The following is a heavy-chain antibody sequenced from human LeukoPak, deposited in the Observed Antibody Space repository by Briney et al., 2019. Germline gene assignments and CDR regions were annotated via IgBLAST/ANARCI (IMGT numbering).Heavy chain of an antibody. J-gene: IGHJ4*02. CDR1: GFTFSSYW. Sequence: GGSLRLSCAASGFTFSSYWTHWVRQVPGKGLVWVSRIKDGGTTTDYADPVKGRFTISRDDAKNTLYLQMNSLRAEDTAVYYCTTIRPGYWGQGTLVTVSP. V-gene: IGHV3-74*01. CDR2: IKDGGTTT. CDR3: TTIRPGY. D-gene: IGHD5-12*01.